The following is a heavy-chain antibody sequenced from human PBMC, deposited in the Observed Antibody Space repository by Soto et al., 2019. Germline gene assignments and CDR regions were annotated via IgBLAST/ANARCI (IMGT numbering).Heavy chain of an antibody. CDR2: IWYDGSNK. J-gene: IGHJ6*02. D-gene: IGHD6-13*01. CDR1: GFTFSSYG. V-gene: IGHV3-33*01. Sequence: QVQLVESGGGVVQPGRSLRLSCAASGFTFSSYGMHWVRQAPGKGLEWVAVIWYDGSNKYYADSVKGRFTISRDNSKNTLYLQMNGLRAEDTAVYYCARSIAAAALYYYYGMDVWGQGTTVTVSS. CDR3: ARSIAAAALYYYYGMDV.